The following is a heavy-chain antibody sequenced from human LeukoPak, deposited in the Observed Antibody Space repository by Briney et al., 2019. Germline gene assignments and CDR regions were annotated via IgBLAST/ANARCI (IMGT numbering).Heavy chain of an antibody. V-gene: IGHV3-15*01. D-gene: IGHD6-19*01. Sequence: GGSLRLSCAVSGFTFSNAWMSWVRQAPGKGLQWVGRIKSKTDGGTTDYAAPVKGRFTISRDDSKNTLYLQMNSLKTEDTAVYYCSTEGSGWQPYGVDWGQGTLVTVSS. CDR1: GFTFSNAW. J-gene: IGHJ4*02. CDR2: IKSKTDGGTT. CDR3: STEGSGWQPYGVD.